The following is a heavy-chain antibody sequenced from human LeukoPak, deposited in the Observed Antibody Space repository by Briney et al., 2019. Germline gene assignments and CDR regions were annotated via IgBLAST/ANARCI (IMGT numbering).Heavy chain of an antibody. V-gene: IGHV3-48*01. D-gene: IGHD6-6*01. J-gene: IGHJ4*02. CDR3: AKGPYSSSSKSFDY. CDR1: GFTFSSYS. CDR2: ISSSSSTI. Sequence: PGGSLRLSCAASGFTFSSYSMNWVRQAPGKGLEWVSYISSSSSTIYYADSVKGRFTISRDNAKNSLYLQMNSLRAEDTAVYYCAKGPYSSSSKSFDYWGQGTLVTVSS.